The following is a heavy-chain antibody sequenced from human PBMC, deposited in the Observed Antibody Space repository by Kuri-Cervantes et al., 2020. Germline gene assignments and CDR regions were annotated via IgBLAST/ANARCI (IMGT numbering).Heavy chain of an antibody. Sequence: LSLTCAASGFTFDDYAMHWVRQAPGKGLEWVSAISGSGGSTYYADSVKGRFTISRDNSKNTLYLQMNSLRAEDTAVYYCAKRNDYGDYGDHYYYYYGMDVWGQGTTVTVSS. CDR3: AKRNDYGDYGDHYYYYYGMDV. D-gene: IGHD4-17*01. V-gene: IGHV3-23*01. CDR1: GFTFDDYA. CDR2: ISGSGGST. J-gene: IGHJ6*02.